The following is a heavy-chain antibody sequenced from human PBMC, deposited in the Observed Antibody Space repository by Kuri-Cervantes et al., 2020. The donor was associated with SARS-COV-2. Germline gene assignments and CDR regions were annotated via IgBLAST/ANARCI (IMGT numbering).Heavy chain of an antibody. CDR3: AGELGSDAFDI. Sequence: GESLKISCAASGFTFSSYGMHWVRQAPGKGLEWVAVISYDGSNKYYADSVKGRFTISRDNSKNTLYLQMNSLRAEDTAVYYCAGELGSDAFDIWGQGTMVTVSS. CDR1: GFTFSSYG. D-gene: IGHD7-27*01. J-gene: IGHJ3*02. CDR2: ISYDGSNK. V-gene: IGHV3-30*19.